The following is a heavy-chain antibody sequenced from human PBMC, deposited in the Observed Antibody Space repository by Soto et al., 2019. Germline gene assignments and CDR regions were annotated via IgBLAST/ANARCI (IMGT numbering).Heavy chain of an antibody. CDR1: GFSFTSYT. J-gene: IGHJ4*02. CDR2: FWYDARGQ. Sequence: GGSLRLSCTPSGFSFTSYTMHWVRQVPGKGPEWVATFWYDARGQKYADSVKGRFTISRNPPRRTPYLHMASLRAADTALYYCAFGSWDHYYFDYWGQGTLVTVSS. CDR3: AFGSWDHYYFDY. D-gene: IGHD6-13*01. V-gene: IGHV3-33*01.